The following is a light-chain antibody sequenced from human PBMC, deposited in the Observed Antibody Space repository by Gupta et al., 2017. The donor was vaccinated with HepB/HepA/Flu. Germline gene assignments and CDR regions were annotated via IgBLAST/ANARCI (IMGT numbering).Light chain of an antibody. CDR2: END. CDR3: PSNDDVFV. Sequence: NFMLTQPHSVSESPGKTVTISCTRSSGNIASAYVQWYQQRPGSAPTTVIYENDQRPSGVPDRFSASIDSSSNSATLSISGLEAEDEYYYYCPSNDDVFVFGGGTKLTVL. J-gene: IGLJ2*01. V-gene: IGLV6-57*03. CDR1: SGNIASAY.